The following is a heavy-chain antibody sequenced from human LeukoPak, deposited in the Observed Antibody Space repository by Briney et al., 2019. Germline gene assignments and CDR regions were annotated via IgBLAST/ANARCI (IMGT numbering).Heavy chain of an antibody. V-gene: IGHV4-34*01. CDR1: GGSFSGYY. Sequence: SETLSLTCAVYGGSFSGYYWSWIRQPPGKGLEWIGEINHSGSTNYNPSLKSRVTISVDTSKNQFSLKLSSVTAADTAVYYCARLSCSSTSCYYYYYYYMDVWGKGTTVTVFS. J-gene: IGHJ6*03. D-gene: IGHD2-2*01. CDR2: INHSGST. CDR3: ARLSCSSTSCYYYYYYYMDV.